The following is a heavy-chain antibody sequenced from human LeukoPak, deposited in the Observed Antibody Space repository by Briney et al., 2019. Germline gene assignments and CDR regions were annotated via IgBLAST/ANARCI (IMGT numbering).Heavy chain of an antibody. D-gene: IGHD2-21*01. J-gene: IGHJ4*02. CDR1: GFTLSDHY. CDR2: TRNKANSYTT. V-gene: IGHV3-72*01. Sequence: GGSLRLSCAASGFTLSDHYMDWGRQAPGKGREWVGRTRNKANSYTTEYAASVKGRFTISRDDSKNSLYLQMNSLKTEDTAVYYCVRLSDDYFDYWGQGTLVTVSS. CDR3: VRLSDDYFDY.